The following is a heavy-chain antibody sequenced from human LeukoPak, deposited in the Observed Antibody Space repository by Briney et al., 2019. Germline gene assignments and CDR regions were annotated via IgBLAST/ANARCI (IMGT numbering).Heavy chain of an antibody. J-gene: IGHJ5*02. V-gene: IGHV4-34*01. D-gene: IGHD5-12*01. Sequence: SETLSLTCAVYGGSFSGYYWSWIRQPPGKGLEWIGEINHSGSTNYNPSLKSRVTISVDTSKNQFSLKLSSVTAADTAVYYCARGRGYSGYENWFDPSGQGTLVTVSS. CDR3: ARGRGYSGYENWFDP. CDR2: INHSGST. CDR1: GGSFSGYY.